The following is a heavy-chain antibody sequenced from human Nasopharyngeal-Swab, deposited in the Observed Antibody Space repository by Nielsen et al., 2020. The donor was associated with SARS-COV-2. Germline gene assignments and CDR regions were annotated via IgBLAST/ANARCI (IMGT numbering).Heavy chain of an antibody. CDR2: ISYDGSKK. J-gene: IGHJ6*02. V-gene: IGHV3-30-3*01. D-gene: IGHD6-13*01. CDR3: ARDQGSSWYTYYYYYGMDV. CDR1: GFTFSSYA. Sequence: GSLKLSCAASGFTFSSYAMHWVRQAPGKGLEWVAVISYDGSKKYYADSVKGRFTISRDNSKNTLYLQMNSLRAEDTAVYYCARDQGSSWYTYYYYYGMDVWGQGTTVTVSS.